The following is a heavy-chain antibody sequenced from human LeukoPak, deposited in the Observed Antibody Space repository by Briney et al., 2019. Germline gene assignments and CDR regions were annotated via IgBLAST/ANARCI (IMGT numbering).Heavy chain of an antibody. Sequence: SETLSLTCAVYGGSFSGYYWSWIRQPPGKGLEWIGEINHSGSTNYNPSLKSRVTISVDTSKNQFSLKLRSVTAADTAVYYCARVPCYYDSSGYYCYYYYYGMDVWGQGTTVTVSS. CDR2: INHSGST. V-gene: IGHV4-34*01. D-gene: IGHD3-22*01. CDR1: GGSFSGYY. J-gene: IGHJ6*02. CDR3: ARVPCYYDSSGYYCYYYYYGMDV.